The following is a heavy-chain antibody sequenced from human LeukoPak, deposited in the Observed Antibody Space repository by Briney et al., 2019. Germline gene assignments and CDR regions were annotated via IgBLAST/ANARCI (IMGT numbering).Heavy chain of an antibody. V-gene: IGHV3-48*03. CDR1: GFTFSSYE. J-gene: IGHJ4*02. D-gene: IGHD5-18*01. Sequence: GGSLRLSCAASGFTFSSYEMNWVGQAPGKGLERVSYISSSSSTLYYADSGKVRLTTSTYNAKNSLYLQMNCLTAEDTAVYYSARAGLSYGYLTGKDLNYWGQGTLATVSS. CDR2: ISSSSSTL. CDR3: ARAGLSYGYLTGKDLNY.